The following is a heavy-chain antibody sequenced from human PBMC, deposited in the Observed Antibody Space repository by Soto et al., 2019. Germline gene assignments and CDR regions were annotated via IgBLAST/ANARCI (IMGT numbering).Heavy chain of an antibody. CDR3: AREMYYYDSSGYYPFGY. CDR2: ISYDGSNK. CDR1: GFTFSSYA. D-gene: IGHD3-22*01. Sequence: GGSLRLSCAASGFTFSSYAMHWVRQAPGKGLEWVAVISYDGSNKYYADSVKGRFTISRDNSKNTLYLQMNSLRAEDTAVYYCAREMYYYDSSGYYPFGYWGQGTLVTVSS. J-gene: IGHJ4*02. V-gene: IGHV3-30-3*01.